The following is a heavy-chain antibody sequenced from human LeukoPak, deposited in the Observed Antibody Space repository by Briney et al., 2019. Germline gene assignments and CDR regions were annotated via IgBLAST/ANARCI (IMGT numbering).Heavy chain of an antibody. V-gene: IGHV1-18*01. D-gene: IGHD5-12*01. J-gene: IGHJ4*02. CDR1: GYTFINYG. Sequence: ASVKVSCKASGYTFINYGVTWVRQAPGQGLEWMGWISASNGNTNYAQKLQGRVTLTTETSTSTAYMELRSLRSDDTAVYYCARALSRGYSGYDYGLGYWGQGTLVTVSS. CDR3: ARALSRGYSGYDYGLGY. CDR2: ISASNGNT.